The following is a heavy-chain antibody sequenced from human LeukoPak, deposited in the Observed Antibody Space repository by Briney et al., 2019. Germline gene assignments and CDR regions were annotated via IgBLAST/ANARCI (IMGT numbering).Heavy chain of an antibody. Sequence: GEPPKISCKGSEYRFTNYWIGWVRQMPGKGLEWMGIIWPGDSNTRYSPSFQGQVTISADKSISTAYLQWSSLKASDTAMYYCARRPAASNNWDSWGQGTLVTVSS. V-gene: IGHV5-51*01. CDR2: IWPGDSNT. CDR3: ARRPAASNNWDS. J-gene: IGHJ4*02. D-gene: IGHD1-1*01. CDR1: EYRFTNYW.